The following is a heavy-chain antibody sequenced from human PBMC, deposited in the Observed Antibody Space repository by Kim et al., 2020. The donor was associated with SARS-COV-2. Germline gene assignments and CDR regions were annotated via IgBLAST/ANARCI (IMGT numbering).Heavy chain of an antibody. CDR1: GFIFSSYA. CDR2: ITGSGGST. J-gene: IGHJ4*02. V-gene: IGHV3-23*01. D-gene: IGHD2-2*01. Sequence: GGSLRLSCAASGFIFSSYAMSWVRQAPGKGLEWISGITGSGGSTYYADSVKGRFTISRDNSKNTLHLQMNSLRAEDTAVYYCAKQRSSISSSGVNYWGQGTLVTVSS. CDR3: AKQRSSISSSGVNY.